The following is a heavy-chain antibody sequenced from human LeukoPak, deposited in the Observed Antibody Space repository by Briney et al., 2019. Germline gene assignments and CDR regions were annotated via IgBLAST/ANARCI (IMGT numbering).Heavy chain of an antibody. V-gene: IGHV1-69*13. CDR1: GGTFSSYA. J-gene: IGHJ6*02. CDR3: ASYYDILNLGYYYGMDV. Sequence: GASVKVSCKASGGTFSSYAISWVRQAPGQGLEWMGGIIPIFGTANYEQKFQGRVTITADESTSTAYMELSSLRSEDTAVYYCASYYDILNLGYYYGMDVWGQGTTVTVSS. D-gene: IGHD3-9*01. CDR2: IIPIFGTA.